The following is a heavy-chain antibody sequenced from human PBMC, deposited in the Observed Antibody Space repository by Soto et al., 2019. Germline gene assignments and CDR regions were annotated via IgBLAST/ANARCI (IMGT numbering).Heavy chain of an antibody. Sequence: GESLKISCKGSGYSFASHWVAWVRQMPEKGLEWIGTIYPGDSDTKYSPAFRGQVTISADTSVSTAYLQWRSLEATDSAIYYCARYSGSYWHYLDFWGQGALVTVSS. CDR1: GYSFASHW. J-gene: IGHJ4*02. V-gene: IGHV5-51*01. CDR3: ARYSGSYWHYLDF. D-gene: IGHD1-26*01. CDR2: IYPGDSDT.